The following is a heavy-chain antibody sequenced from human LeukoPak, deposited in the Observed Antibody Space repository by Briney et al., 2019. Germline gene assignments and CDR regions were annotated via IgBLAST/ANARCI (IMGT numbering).Heavy chain of an antibody. D-gene: IGHD3-3*01. V-gene: IGHV4-59*12. J-gene: IGHJ5*02. CDR2: IYHSGST. Sequence: SETLSLTCTVSGGSISSYYWSWIRQPPGKGLEWIGYIYHSGSTYYNPSLKSRVTISVDRSKNQFSLKLSSVTAADTAVYYCARAPTIFGWFDPWGQGTLVTVSS. CDR1: GGSISSYY. CDR3: ARAPTIFGWFDP.